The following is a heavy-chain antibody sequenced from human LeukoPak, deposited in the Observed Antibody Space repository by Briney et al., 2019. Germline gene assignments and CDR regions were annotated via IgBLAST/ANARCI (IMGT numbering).Heavy chain of an antibody. D-gene: IGHD2-2*02. CDR3: AKDRYRQLALDY. J-gene: IGHJ4*02. V-gene: IGHV3-30*18. Sequence: LSLTCTVSGGSISSSGYYWGWVRRAPGKGLEWVAVISHDGSDKYYADSVKGRFTISRDNSKNTLYLQMNSLRADDTAVYYCAKDRYRQLALDYWGQGTLVTVSS. CDR2: ISHDGSDK. CDR1: GGSISSSG.